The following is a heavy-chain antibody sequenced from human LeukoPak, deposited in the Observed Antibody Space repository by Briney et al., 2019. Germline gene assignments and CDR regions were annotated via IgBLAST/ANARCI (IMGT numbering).Heavy chain of an antibody. CDR1: GFTVSSNY. V-gene: IGHV3-53*01. Sequence: TGGSLRLSCAASGFTVSSNYMSWVRQAPGKGLEWVSVIYSGGSTYYADPVKGRFTISRDNSKNTLFLQMNSLRAEDTAVYYCAREIYDFGDYYFDYWGQGTLVTVSS. CDR3: AREIYDFGDYYFDY. D-gene: IGHD3-3*01. CDR2: IYSGGST. J-gene: IGHJ4*02.